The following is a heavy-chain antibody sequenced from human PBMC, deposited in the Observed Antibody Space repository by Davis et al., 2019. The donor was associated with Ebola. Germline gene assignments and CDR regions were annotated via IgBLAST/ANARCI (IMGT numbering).Heavy chain of an antibody. J-gene: IGHJ4*02. V-gene: IGHV3-49*03. Sequence: GESLKISCTASGFTFGDYAMSWFRQAPGKGLEWVGFIRSKAYGGTTEYAASVKGRFTISRDDSKSIAYLQMNSLKTEDTAVYYCTRLANYGYFDYWGQGTLVTVSS. D-gene: IGHD4-17*01. CDR2: IRSKAYGGTT. CDR1: GFTFGDYA. CDR3: TRLANYGYFDY.